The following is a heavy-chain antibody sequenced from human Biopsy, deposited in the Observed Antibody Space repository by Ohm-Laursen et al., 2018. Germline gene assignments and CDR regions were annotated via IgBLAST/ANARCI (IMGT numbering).Heavy chain of an antibody. CDR2: ISETSSHI. Sequence: LSLTCAASGYSVSSYDMNWVRQAPGKGLEWISYISETSSHIYDADSVRGRFTVARDIAKNSLYPQLNGLRVEDTAVYYCARDSSRRAREGGMDVWGQGTTVTVSS. J-gene: IGHJ6*02. CDR1: GYSVSSYD. D-gene: IGHD6-6*01. V-gene: IGHV3-21*01. CDR3: ARDSSRRAREGGMDV.